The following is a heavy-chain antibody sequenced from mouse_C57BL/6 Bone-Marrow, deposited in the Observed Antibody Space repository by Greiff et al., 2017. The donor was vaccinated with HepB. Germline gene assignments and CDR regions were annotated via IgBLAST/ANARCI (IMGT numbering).Heavy chain of an antibody. D-gene: IGHD4-1*01. V-gene: IGHV3-6*01. CDR3: ARGKNWSYAMDY. J-gene: IGHJ4*01. CDR1: GYSITSGYY. CDR2: ISYDGSN. Sequence: EVKLVESGPGLVKPSQSLSLTCSVTGYSITSGYYWNWIRQFPGNKLEWMGYISYDGSNNYNPSLKNRISITRDTSKNQFFLKLNSVTTEDTATYYCARGKNWSYAMDYWGQGTSVTVSS.